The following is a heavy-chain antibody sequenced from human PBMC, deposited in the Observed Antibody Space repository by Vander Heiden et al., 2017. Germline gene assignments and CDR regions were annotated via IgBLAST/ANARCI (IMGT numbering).Heavy chain of an antibody. J-gene: IGHJ6*02. CDR2: ISSSSSYI. V-gene: IGHV3-21*01. CDR1: GFTFSSYS. Sequence: EVQLVEAGGGLVTPGGSLRPSWPASGFTFSSYSLNWVRQAPGKGLEWVSSISSSSSYIYYADSVKGRFTISRDNANNSLYLQMNSLRAEDTAVYYCARGGGVGTYYYYYGMDVWCQGTTVTVSS. D-gene: IGHD1-26*01. CDR3: ARGGGVGTYYYYYGMDV.